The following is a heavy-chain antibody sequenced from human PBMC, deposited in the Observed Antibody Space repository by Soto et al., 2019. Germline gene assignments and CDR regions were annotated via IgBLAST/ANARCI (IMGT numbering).Heavy chain of an antibody. V-gene: IGHV1-46*01. CDR2: INPSGGST. J-gene: IGHJ4*02. CDR1: GYTFTSYY. Sequence: QVQLVQSGAEVKKPGASVKVSCKASGYTFTSYYMHWVRQAPGQGLEWMGIINPSGGSTSYAQKFQGRVTMTRDTSTSTVYMELSSLRSEDTAVYDCAFGYAEYYFDYWCQGTLVTVSS. D-gene: IGHD5-12*01. CDR3: AFGYAEYYFDY.